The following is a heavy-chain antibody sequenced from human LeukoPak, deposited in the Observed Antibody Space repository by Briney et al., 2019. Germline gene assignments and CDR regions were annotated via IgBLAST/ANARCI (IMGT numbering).Heavy chain of an antibody. J-gene: IGHJ4*02. CDR2: ISYDGSNK. V-gene: IGHV3-30-3*01. Sequence: PGGSLRLSCAASGFTFSSYAMHWVRQAPGKGLEWVAVISYDGSNKEYADSVKGRFTISRDNSKNTLYLQMNSLRAEDTAVYYCARDLNNSYRAFDYWGQGTLVTVSS. CDR3: ARDLNNSYRAFDY. CDR1: GFTFSSYA. D-gene: IGHD5-18*01.